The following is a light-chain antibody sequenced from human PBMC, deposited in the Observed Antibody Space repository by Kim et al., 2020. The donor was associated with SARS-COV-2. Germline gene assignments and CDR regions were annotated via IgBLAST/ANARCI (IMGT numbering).Light chain of an antibody. CDR3: NSRDSSGNHQV. CDR1: RLRRYY. V-gene: IGLV3-19*01. J-gene: IGLJ3*02. Sequence: SSELTQDPAVSVALGQTVRITCQGDRLRRYYASWYQQKPGQAPVLVNYGKNNRPSGIPDRFSGSSSGNTASLTITGAQAEDEADYYCNSRDSSGNHQVFG. CDR2: GKN.